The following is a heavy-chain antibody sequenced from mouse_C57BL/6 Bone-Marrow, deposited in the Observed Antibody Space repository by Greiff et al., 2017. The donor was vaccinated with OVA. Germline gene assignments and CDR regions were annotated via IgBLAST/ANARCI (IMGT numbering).Heavy chain of an antibody. CDR1: GYTFTSYW. Sequence: QVQLQQPGAELVKPGASVKLSCKASGYTFTSYWMHWVKQRPGRGLEWIGRIDPNSGGTKYNEKFKSKATLTVDKPSSTAYMQLSSLTSEDSAVYYCARQRSPIYYGNYTGFAYWGQGTLVTVSA. J-gene: IGHJ3*01. CDR2: IDPNSGGT. V-gene: IGHV1-72*01. D-gene: IGHD2-1*01. CDR3: ARQRSPIYYGNYTGFAY.